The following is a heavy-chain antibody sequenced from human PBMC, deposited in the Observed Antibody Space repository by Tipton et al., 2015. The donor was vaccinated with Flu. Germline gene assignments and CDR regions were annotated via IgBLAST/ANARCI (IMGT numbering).Heavy chain of an antibody. V-gene: IGHV3-7*01. CDR3: ARVRGAGYDFGSNDY. J-gene: IGHJ4*02. D-gene: IGHD5-12*01. CDR2: IKQDGSGK. CDR1: GFTFSSYW. Sequence: SLRLSCAASGFTFSSYWMSWVRQAPGKGLEWVANIKQDGSGKYYVDSVKGRFTISRDNAKNSLYLQMNSLRAEDTAVYYCARVRGAGYDFGSNDYWGQGTLVTVSS.